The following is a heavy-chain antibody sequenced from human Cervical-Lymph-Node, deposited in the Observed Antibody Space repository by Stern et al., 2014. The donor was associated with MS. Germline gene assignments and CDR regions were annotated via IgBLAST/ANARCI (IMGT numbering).Heavy chain of an antibody. CDR3: AALVRGSYFY. V-gene: IGHV5-51*01. CDR2: SYPGDSDP. CDR1: GYRFTLYW. Sequence: EVQLVESGAEMKKPGESLKISCKGSGYRFTLYWIGWVRQMPGKGLEWMVISYPGDSDPRCSPSFQGQVTISADKSISTAYLQWSSLKASDTAMYYCAALVRGSYFYWGQGTLVTVSS. D-gene: IGHD1-26*01. J-gene: IGHJ4*02.